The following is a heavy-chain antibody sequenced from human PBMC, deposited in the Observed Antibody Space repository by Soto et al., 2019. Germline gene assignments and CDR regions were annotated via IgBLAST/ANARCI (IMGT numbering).Heavy chain of an antibody. CDR1: GYTFTSYG. V-gene: IGHV1-18*01. CDR3: ARDGGHYDFWSGYYNGGAFDI. D-gene: IGHD3-3*01. Sequence: QVQLVQSGAEVKKPGASVKVSCKASGYTFTSYGISWVRQAPGQGLSWMGWIGAYNGNTNYAQKLQGRVTMTTDTSTSTAYMELRSLRSDDTAVYYCARDGGHYDFWSGYYNGGAFDIWGQGTMVTVSS. CDR2: IGAYNGNT. J-gene: IGHJ3*02.